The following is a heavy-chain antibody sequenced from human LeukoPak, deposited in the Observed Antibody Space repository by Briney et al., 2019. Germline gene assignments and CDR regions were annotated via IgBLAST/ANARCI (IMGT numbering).Heavy chain of an antibody. V-gene: IGHV3-48*02. CDR2: ISSSSSTI. J-gene: IGHJ4*02. Sequence: GGSLRLSCAASGFTFSSYSMNWVRQAPGKGLEWVSYISSSSSTIYYADSVEGRFTISRDNAKNSLYLQMNSLRDEDTAVYYCARDYYDSSGYREYYFDYWGQGTLVTVSS. D-gene: IGHD3-22*01. CDR3: ARDYYDSSGYREYYFDY. CDR1: GFTFSSYS.